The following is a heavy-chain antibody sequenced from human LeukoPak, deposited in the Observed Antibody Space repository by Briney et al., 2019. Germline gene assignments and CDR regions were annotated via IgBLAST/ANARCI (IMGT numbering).Heavy chain of an antibody. D-gene: IGHD3-10*01. CDR1: GYTFTSYG. V-gene: IGHV1-18*01. CDR2: ISAYNGNT. Sequence: ASVKVSCKASGYTFTSYGISWVRQAPGQGLEWMGWISAYNGNTNYAQKLQGRVTMTTDTSTSTAYMELRSLRSDDTAVYYCVRPLWFGDSYYYMDVWGKGTTVTVSS. CDR3: VRPLWFGDSYYYMDV. J-gene: IGHJ6*03.